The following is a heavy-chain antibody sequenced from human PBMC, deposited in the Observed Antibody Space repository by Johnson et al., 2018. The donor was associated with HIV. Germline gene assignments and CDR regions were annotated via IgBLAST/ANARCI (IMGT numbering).Heavy chain of an antibody. D-gene: IGHD3-3*01. J-gene: IGHJ3*02. CDR1: GFTFDDYG. CDR2: INWNGGST. V-gene: IGHV3-20*04. CDR3: ARDMRWSKAFDI. Sequence: MLLVESGGGVVRPGGSLRLSCAASGFTFDDYGMSWVRQATGKGLEWASGINWNGGSTGYPDSIKGRFTISIDNARNSLYLQMNSLRAEDTALYYCARDMRWSKAFDIWGQGTMVTVSS.